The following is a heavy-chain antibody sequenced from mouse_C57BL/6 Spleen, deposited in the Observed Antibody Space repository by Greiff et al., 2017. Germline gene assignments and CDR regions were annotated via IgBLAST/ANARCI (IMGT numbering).Heavy chain of an antibody. D-gene: IGHD2-4*01. Sequence: EVQLQESGAELVKPGASVKLSCTASGFNIKDYNMHWVKQRTEQGLEWIGRIDPEDGATKYAPKFQGKATITADTSSNTAYLQLSSLTSEDTAVYYCAPDYDYGVGYFDGWGKGTTVTVSS. CDR1: GFNIKDYN. V-gene: IGHV14-2*01. J-gene: IGHJ1*03. CDR3: APDYDYGVGYFDG. CDR2: IDPEDGAT.